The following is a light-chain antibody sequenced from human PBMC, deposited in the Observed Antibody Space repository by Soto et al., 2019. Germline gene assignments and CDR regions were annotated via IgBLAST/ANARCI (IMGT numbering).Light chain of an antibody. Sequence: EIVLTQSPGIVSLSPGERATLSCRASQSVSSSYLAWYQQKFGQAPRLLIYGTYIRAAGIPDRFSGSGSGKDFTLTISRLEPEDFALYYCQQYGKSITFGGGTKVEIK. CDR2: GTY. CDR1: QSVSSSY. V-gene: IGKV3-20*01. J-gene: IGKJ4*01. CDR3: QQYGKSIT.